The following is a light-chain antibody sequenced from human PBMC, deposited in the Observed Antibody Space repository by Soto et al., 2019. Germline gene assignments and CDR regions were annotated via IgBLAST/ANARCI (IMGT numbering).Light chain of an antibody. CDR2: ATS. CDR1: QSVSRNY. J-gene: IGKJ4*01. V-gene: IGKV3D-20*02. Sequence: SLFTQSPGTLSLCPGERATRSCRASQSVSRNYLAWYPPQPGQAPRLLIYATSTRDTGIPARFSGRGSGTQFTLPISRLQSEDFAVYYCQQHNNSPLTFGGGTKVDI. CDR3: QQHNNSPLT.